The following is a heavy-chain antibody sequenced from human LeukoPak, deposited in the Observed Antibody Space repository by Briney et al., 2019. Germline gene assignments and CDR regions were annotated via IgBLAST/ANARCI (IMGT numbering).Heavy chain of an antibody. V-gene: IGHV3-48*04. CDR1: GFTFSSYS. CDR3: ARGGIAEIKGDY. Sequence: GGSLRLTCAAPGFTFSSYSMNWVRQAPGKGLEWVSFILSSGKTIYYADSVKGRFTISRDNAKNSLYLQMNSLRAEDTAVYYCARGGIAEIKGDYWGQGILVTVSS. D-gene: IGHD6-13*01. J-gene: IGHJ4*02. CDR2: ILSSGKTI.